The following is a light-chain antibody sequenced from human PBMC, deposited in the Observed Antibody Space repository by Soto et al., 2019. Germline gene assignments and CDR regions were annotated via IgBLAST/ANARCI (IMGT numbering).Light chain of an antibody. Sequence: QSALTQPASVSGSPGQSITISCTGTSSDVGGYNYVSWYQQHPGKAPKLMIYEVSNRPSGVSNRFSRSKSGNTASLTISGLQADDEADYYCSSYTSSSTPRVFGTGTQLTVL. V-gene: IGLV2-14*01. CDR3: SSYTSSSTPRV. J-gene: IGLJ1*01. CDR1: SSDVGGYNY. CDR2: EVS.